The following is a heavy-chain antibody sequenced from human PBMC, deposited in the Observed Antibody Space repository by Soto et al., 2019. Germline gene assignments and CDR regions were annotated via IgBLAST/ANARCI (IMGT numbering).Heavy chain of an antibody. CDR1: GGSISSGGYY. J-gene: IGHJ3*02. V-gene: IGHV4-31*03. CDR2: IYYSGST. D-gene: IGHD3-10*01. CDR3: ARDRSLADYYGSGRDDAFDI. Sequence: SETLSLTCTVSGGSISSGGYYWSWIRQHPGKGLEWIGYIYYSGSTYYNPSLKSRVTISVDTSKNQFSLKLSSVTAADTAVYYCARDRSLADYYGSGRDDAFDIWGQGTMVTVS.